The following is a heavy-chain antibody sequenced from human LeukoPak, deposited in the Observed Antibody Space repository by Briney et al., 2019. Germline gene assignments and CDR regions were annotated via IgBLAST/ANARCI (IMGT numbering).Heavy chain of an antibody. CDR1: GDSISSSNW. CDR3: ARGPEAVAGTDHFDY. CDR2: IYHSGST. Sequence: KPSETLSLTCTVSGDSISSSNWWSWVRRPPGKGLEWIGEIYHSGSTNYNPSLKSRVTISVDTSKNQFSLKLSSVTAADTAVYYCARGPEAVAGTDHFDYWGQGTLVTVSS. V-gene: IGHV4-4*02. J-gene: IGHJ4*02. D-gene: IGHD6-19*01.